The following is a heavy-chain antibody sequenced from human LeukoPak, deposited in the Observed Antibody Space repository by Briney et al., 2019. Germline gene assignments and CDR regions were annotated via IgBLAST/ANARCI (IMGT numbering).Heavy chain of an antibody. V-gene: IGHV4-34*01. CDR2: INHSGST. Sequence: SETLSLTCAAYGGSFSGYYWSWIRQPPGKGLEWIGEINHSGSTNYNPSLKSRVTISVDTSKNQFSLKLSSVTAADTAVYYCARDSQVVPAATSYYYYGMDVWGQGTTVTVSS. CDR3: ARDSQVVPAATSYYYYGMDV. J-gene: IGHJ6*02. D-gene: IGHD2-2*01. CDR1: GGSFSGYY.